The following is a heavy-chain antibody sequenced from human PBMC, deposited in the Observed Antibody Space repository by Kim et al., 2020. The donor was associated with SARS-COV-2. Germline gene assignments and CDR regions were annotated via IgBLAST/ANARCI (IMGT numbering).Heavy chain of an antibody. CDR1: GFAFSSSG. V-gene: IGHV3-30*18. J-gene: IGHJ4*02. CDR2: ISFDESNK. Sequence: GGSLRLSCAASGFAFSSSGMHWVRQAPGKGLEWVAVISFDESNKFYAESVKGRFTISRDNSKNTLYLQMNSLSAEDTAVYYCAKRIGYNNDYFDYWGQGTLVTVSS. D-gene: IGHD5-18*01. CDR3: AKRIGYNNDYFDY.